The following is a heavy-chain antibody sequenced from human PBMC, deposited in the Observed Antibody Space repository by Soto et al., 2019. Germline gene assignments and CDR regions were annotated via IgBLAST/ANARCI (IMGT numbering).Heavy chain of an antibody. J-gene: IGHJ3*02. CDR2: IYYSGST. CDR1: GGSISSYY. D-gene: IGHD3-16*01. Sequence: SETLSLTCTVSGGSISSYYWSWIRQPPGKGLEWIGYIYYSGSTNYNPSLKSRVTISVDTSKNQFSLKLSSVTAADTAVYYCAREGGRYDYIWGVGDAFDIWGQGTMVTVSS. CDR3: AREGGRYDYIWGVGDAFDI. V-gene: IGHV4-59*01.